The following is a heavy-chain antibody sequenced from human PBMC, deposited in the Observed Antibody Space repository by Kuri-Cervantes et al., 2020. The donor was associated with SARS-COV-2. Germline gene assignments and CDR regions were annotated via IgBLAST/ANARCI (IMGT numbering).Heavy chain of an antibody. D-gene: IGHD3-22*01. J-gene: IGHJ6*04. CDR3: AKDLRLGYYYDSSGPDV. V-gene: IGHV3-23*01. CDR1: GFTFSSYA. Sequence: GESLKISCAASGFTFSSYAMSWVRQAPGKGLEWVSATNGGGTYTYYADSVKGRFTISRDNSKNTLYLQMNSLRADDTAVYYCAKDLRLGYYYDSSGPDVWGKGTTVTVSS. CDR2: TNGGGTYT.